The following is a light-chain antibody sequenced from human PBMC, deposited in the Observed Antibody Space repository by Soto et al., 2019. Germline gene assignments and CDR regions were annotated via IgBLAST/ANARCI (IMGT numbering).Light chain of an antibody. CDR3: AAWDDSLNGYV. J-gene: IGLJ1*01. CDR1: SSNIGSNT. V-gene: IGLV1-44*01. CDR2: SNN. Sequence: QSVLTQPPSASGTPGQRGTISCSGSSSNIGSNTVNWYQQLPGTAPNLLIYSNNQRPSGVPDRFSGSKSGTSASLAISGLQSEDEAEYYCAAWDDSLNGYVFGTGTKLTVL.